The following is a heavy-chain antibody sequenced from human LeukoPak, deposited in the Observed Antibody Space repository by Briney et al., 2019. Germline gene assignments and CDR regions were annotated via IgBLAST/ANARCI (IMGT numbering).Heavy chain of an antibody. CDR1: GFTFSSYA. J-gene: IGHJ4*02. CDR2: ISGSRNNT. CDR3: AKRGGMYPAHYFDY. Sequence: GGSLRLSCAASGFTFSSYAMAWVRQAPGKGLEWVSAISGSRNNTYYADSVKGRFTISRDNSKNTLYLQMNSLRAEDTAVYYCAKRGGMYPAHYFDYWGQGTLVTVSS. V-gene: IGHV3-23*01. D-gene: IGHD3-16*01.